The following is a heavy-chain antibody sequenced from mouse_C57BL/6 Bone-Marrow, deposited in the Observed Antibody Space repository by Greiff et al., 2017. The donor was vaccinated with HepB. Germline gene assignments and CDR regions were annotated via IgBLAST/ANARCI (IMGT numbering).Heavy chain of an antibody. Sequence: QVHVKQSGPGLVPPSQSLSITCTVSGFSLTSYGVHWVRQSPGKGLEWLGVIWRGGSTDYNAAFISRLSISKDNSKSQVFFKMNSLQADDTAIYYCARIYGSSHDYWGKGTTLTVAS. D-gene: IGHD1-1*01. V-gene: IGHV2-2*01. CDR1: GFSLTSYG. CDR2: IWRGGST. CDR3: ARIYGSSHDY. J-gene: IGHJ2*01.